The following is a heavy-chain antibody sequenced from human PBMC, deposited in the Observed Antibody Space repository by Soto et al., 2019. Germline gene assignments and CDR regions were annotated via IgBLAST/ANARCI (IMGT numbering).Heavy chain of an antibody. Sequence: GASVKVSCKASGYTFTNYDINWVRQATGQGLEWMGWMSPKSGSRGNAQKFQGRVTMTTDTSTSTAYMELRSLRSDDTAVYYCARGYVMDIVATISGEFDDWGQGTLVTVSS. CDR3: ARGYVMDIVATISGEFDD. V-gene: IGHV1-8*01. D-gene: IGHD5-12*01. CDR1: GYTFTNYD. J-gene: IGHJ4*02. CDR2: MSPKSGSR.